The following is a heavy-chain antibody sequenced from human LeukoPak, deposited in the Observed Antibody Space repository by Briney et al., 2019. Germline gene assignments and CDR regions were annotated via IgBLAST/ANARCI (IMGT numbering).Heavy chain of an antibody. CDR3: VRDHLYGFDY. Sequence: GGSLRLSCAASGFTFSAYSMNWVRQAPGKGLEWISYASRSSGAIFYADSAKGRFTISGDNAKSSLYLQMNGLRAEDTAVYYCVRDHLYGFDYWGQGTLVTVSS. V-gene: IGHV3-48*04. D-gene: IGHD4-17*01. J-gene: IGHJ4*02. CDR2: ASRSSGAI. CDR1: GFTFSAYS.